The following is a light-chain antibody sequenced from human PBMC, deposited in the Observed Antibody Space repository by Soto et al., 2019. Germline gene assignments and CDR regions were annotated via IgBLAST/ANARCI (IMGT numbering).Light chain of an antibody. CDR2: WAS. V-gene: IGKV4-1*01. CDR1: QSVLYSSNNKNY. J-gene: IGKJ1*01. Sequence: DIVMTQSPDSLAVSLGERATINCKSSQSVLYSSNNKNYLAWYQQKPGQPPKLLIYWASTRESGVPDRFSGSGXGTDFTLTISSLQAEXVXVXXCQQYYSTPCTFGQGTKVEIK. CDR3: QQYYSTPCT.